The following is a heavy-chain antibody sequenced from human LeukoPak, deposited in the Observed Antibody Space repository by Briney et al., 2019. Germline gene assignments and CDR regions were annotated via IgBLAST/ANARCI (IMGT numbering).Heavy chain of an antibody. CDR2: IYYSGST. CDR1: GGSISSSSYY. CDR3: ARARGDYVSFDY. V-gene: IGHV4-39*07. Sequence: SGTLSLTCAVSGGSISSSSYYWGWIRQPPGKGLEWTGSIYYSGSTYYNPSLKSRVTISVDTSKNQFSLKLSSVTAADTAVYYCARARGDYVSFDYWGQGTLVTVSS. J-gene: IGHJ4*02. D-gene: IGHD4-17*01.